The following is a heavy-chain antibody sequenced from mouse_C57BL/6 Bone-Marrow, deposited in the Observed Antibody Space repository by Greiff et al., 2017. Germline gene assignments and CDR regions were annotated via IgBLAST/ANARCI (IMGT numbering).Heavy chain of an antibody. CDR2: INPSTGGT. Sequence: VQLQQSGPELVKPGASVKISCKASGYSFTGYYMNWVKQSPEKSLEWIGEINPSTGGTTYNQKFKAKATLTVDKSSSIAYMQLKSLTSEDSAVYYCASQFITTVVATGYFDYWGQGTTLTVSS. CDR1: GYSFTGYY. V-gene: IGHV1-42*01. D-gene: IGHD1-1*01. CDR3: ASQFITTVVATGYFDY. J-gene: IGHJ2*01.